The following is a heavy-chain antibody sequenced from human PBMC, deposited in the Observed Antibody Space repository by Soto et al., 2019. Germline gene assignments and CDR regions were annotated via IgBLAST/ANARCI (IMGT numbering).Heavy chain of an antibody. CDR3: ATIRGDCGGDCYTPFDP. V-gene: IGHV4-61*01. J-gene: IGHJ5*02. CDR1: GGSVSSGSYY. D-gene: IGHD2-21*02. CDR2: IYYSGST. Sequence: SGTLSLTCTVSGGSVSSGSYYWSWIRQPPGKGLEWIGYIYYSGSTNYNPSLKSRVTISVDTSKNQFSLKLSSVTAADTAVFYCATIRGDCGGDCYTPFDPWGQGTLVTVSS.